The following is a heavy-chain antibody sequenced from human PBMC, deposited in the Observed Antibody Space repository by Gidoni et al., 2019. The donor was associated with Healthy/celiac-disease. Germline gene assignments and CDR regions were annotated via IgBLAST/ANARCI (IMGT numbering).Heavy chain of an antibody. CDR2: ISSSSSYI. CDR1: GFTFSSYS. Sequence: EVQLVESGGGLGKPGGSLRLSCAASGFTFSSYSMNWVRQAPGKGLEWVSSISSSSSYIYYADSVKGRFTISRDNAKNSLYLQMNSLRAEDTAVYYCARREYGSGSYYMDYWGQGTLVTVSS. CDR3: ARREYGSGSYYMDY. D-gene: IGHD3-10*01. V-gene: IGHV3-21*01. J-gene: IGHJ4*02.